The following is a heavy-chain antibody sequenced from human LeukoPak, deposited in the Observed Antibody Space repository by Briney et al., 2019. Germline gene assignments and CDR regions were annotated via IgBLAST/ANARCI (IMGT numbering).Heavy chain of an antibody. CDR1: GFTFSSYA. J-gene: IGHJ4*02. CDR3: AAYGSSWSSFDY. Sequence: PGGSLRLSCAASGFTFSSYAIHWVRQAPGKGLEWVAVISFDGSNKYYADSVKGRFTISRDNSKNTLYLQMNSLRAEDTAVYYCAAYGSSWSSFDYWGQGALVTVSS. D-gene: IGHD6-13*01. V-gene: IGHV3-30-3*01. CDR2: ISFDGSNK.